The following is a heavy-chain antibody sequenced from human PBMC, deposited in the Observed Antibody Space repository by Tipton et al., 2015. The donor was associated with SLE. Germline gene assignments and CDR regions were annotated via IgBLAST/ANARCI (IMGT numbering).Heavy chain of an antibody. J-gene: IGHJ6*03. CDR2: INPSGST. Sequence: LRLSCAVYGGSFSGYYWSWIRQPPGKGLEWIGEINPSGSTKYNPSLKSRITISVDTSKNQFSLKLSSVTAADTAVYYCARGSSSWKGSYYYYYMDVWGKGTTVTVSS. CDR1: GGSFSGYY. D-gene: IGHD6-13*01. CDR3: ARGSSSWKGSYYYYYMDV. V-gene: IGHV4-34*01.